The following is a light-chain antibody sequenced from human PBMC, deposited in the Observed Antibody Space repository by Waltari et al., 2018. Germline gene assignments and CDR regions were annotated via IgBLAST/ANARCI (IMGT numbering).Light chain of an antibody. CDR2: DAS. Sequence: DIQMNQSPSSLSAPVGDRVTITCQASQDISNYLNWYQQKPGKAPKLLIYDASNLETGVPSRFSGSGSGTDFTFTISSLQPEDIATYYCQQYDNLLTFGGGTKVEIK. CDR1: QDISNY. CDR3: QQYDNLLT. J-gene: IGKJ4*02. V-gene: IGKV1-33*01.